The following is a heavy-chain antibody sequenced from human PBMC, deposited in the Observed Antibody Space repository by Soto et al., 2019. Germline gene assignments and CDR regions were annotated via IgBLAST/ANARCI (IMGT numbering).Heavy chain of an antibody. Sequence: SETLSLTCAVSGGSISSGGYSWSWIRQPPGKGLEWIGYIYHSGSTYYNPSLKSRVTISVDRSKNQFSLKLSSVTAADTAVYYCARFDYGSGRTDAFDIWGQGIMVTVSS. CDR1: GGSISSGGYS. D-gene: IGHD3-10*01. V-gene: IGHV4-30-2*01. CDR2: IYHSGST. CDR3: ARFDYGSGRTDAFDI. J-gene: IGHJ3*02.